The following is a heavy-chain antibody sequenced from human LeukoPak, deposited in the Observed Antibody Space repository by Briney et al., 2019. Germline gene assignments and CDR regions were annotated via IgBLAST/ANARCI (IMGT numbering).Heavy chain of an antibody. CDR1: GFTFSSYA. J-gene: IGHJ4*02. D-gene: IGHD3-9*01. CDR2: ISGRGGST. Sequence: PGGSLRLSCAASGFTFSSYAMSWVRQAPGRGREWVSAISGRGGSTYHADSVKGRFTISRDNSKNTLYLQMNSLRAEDTAVYYCATLRYFDWLFGSTLDWGQETLVTVSS. CDR3: ATLRYFDWLFGSTLD. V-gene: IGHV3-23*01.